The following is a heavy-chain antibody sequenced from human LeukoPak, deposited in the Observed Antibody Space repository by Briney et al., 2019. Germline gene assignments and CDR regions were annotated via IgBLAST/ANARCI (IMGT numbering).Heavy chain of an antibody. J-gene: IGHJ4*02. V-gene: IGHV1-24*01. CDR1: GYTLTELS. Sequence: ASVRVSCKVSGYTLTELSMHWVRQAPGKGLEWMGGFDPEDGETIYAQKFQGRVTMTEDTSTDTAYMELSSLRSEDTAVYYCATVTYYDFWSGLNWGQGTLVTVSS. D-gene: IGHD3-3*01. CDR3: ATVTYYDFWSGLN. CDR2: FDPEDGET.